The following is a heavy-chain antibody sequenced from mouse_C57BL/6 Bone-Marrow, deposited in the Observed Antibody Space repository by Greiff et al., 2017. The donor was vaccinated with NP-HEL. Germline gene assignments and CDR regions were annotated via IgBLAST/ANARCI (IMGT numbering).Heavy chain of an antibody. D-gene: IGHD2-1*01. Sequence: QVQLQQPGAELVKPGASVKMSCKASGYTFTSYWITWVKQRPGQGLEWIGDIYPGSGSTNYNEKFKSKATLTVDTSSSTAYMQLSSLTSEDSAVYYCAREALYGNYVSYFDYWGQGTTLTVSS. J-gene: IGHJ2*01. CDR1: GYTFTSYW. CDR3: AREALYGNYVSYFDY. CDR2: IYPGSGST. V-gene: IGHV1-55*01.